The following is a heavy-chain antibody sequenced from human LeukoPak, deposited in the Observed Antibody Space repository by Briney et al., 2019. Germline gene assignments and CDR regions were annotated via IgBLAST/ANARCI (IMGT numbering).Heavy chain of an antibody. CDR3: AREDSSGYYSAFDY. CDR1: GDSFSSNSSA. CDR2: TYYRSKWYN. D-gene: IGHD3-22*01. Sequence: SQTLSLTCAISGDSFSSNSSAWNWIRQFPSRGLEWLGRTYYRSKWYNDYALSVKSRMTINPDTSKNQFSLQLNSVTPEDTAVYYCAREDSSGYYSAFDYWGQGTLVTVSS. J-gene: IGHJ4*02. V-gene: IGHV6-1*01.